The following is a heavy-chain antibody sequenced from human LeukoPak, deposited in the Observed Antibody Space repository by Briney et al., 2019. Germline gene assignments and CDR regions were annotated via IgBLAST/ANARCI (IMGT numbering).Heavy chain of an antibody. D-gene: IGHD1-1*01. CDR2: ISSSSSYI. CDR1: GFTFSSYS. V-gene: IGHV3-21*04. J-gene: IGHJ3*02. Sequence: GGSLRLSCAASGFTFSSYSMNWVRQAPGKGLEWVSSISSSSSYIYYADSVKGRFTISRDNSKNTLYLQMNSLRAEDTAVYYCAKDGTTGTMMDAFDIWGQGTMVTVSS. CDR3: AKDGTTGTMMDAFDI.